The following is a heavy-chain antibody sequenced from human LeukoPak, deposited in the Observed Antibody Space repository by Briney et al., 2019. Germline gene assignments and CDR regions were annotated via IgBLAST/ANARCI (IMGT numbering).Heavy chain of an antibody. CDR1: GFTFSSYW. D-gene: IGHD6-13*01. J-gene: IGHJ6*03. CDR2: IRGGGGET. CDR3: AGDRLIASAGTLTGYYELYYMDV. V-gene: IGHV3-7*01. Sequence: GGSLRLSCAASGFTFSSYWMSWVRQAPGKGLEWVSNIRGGGGETYYVDSVKGRFTISRDNAKNSLYLQMNSLRAEDTAVYSCAGDRLIASAGTLTGYYELYYMDVWGKGTTVTVSS.